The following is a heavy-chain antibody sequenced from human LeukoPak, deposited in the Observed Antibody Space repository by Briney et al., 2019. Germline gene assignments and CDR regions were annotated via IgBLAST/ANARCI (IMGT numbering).Heavy chain of an antibody. V-gene: IGHV3-7*01. CDR2: INKDGSEI. Sequence: GGSLRPSCAASGFTFSSYWMSWVRQAPGKGLEWVAHINKDGSEIYYVDSVKGRFTISRDNAKNSLSPQMNSLRVEDTAVYYCARDKATYWGQGTLVTVPS. CDR3: ARDKATY. J-gene: IGHJ4*02. CDR1: GFTFSSYW.